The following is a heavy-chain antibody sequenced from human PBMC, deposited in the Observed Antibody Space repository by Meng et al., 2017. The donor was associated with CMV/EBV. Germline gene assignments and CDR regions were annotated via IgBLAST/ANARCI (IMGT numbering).Heavy chain of an antibody. V-gene: IGHV1-2*02. CDR1: GYTFTGYY. CDR3: AKDPRIFGVVIPLYGMDV. Sequence: ASVKVSCKASGYTFTGYYMHWVRQAPGQGLEWMGWINPNSGGTNYAQKFQGRVTMTRDTSISTAYMELSRLRAEDTAVYYCAKDPRIFGVVIPLYGMDVWGQGTTVTVSS. D-gene: IGHD3-3*01. CDR2: INPNSGGT. J-gene: IGHJ6*02.